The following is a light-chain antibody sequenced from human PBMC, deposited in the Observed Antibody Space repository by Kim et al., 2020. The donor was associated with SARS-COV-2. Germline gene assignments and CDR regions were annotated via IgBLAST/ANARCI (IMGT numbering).Light chain of an antibody. J-gene: IGKJ2*01. CDR2: GAS. Sequence: EIVMTQSPVTLSVSPGERATLSCRASQSVSSNLAWYQQKPGQAPRLLIYGASTRATGTPARFSGSGSGTEFTLTISSLQSEDFALYYCQQYNEWPPGDPFGQGTKLEI. V-gene: IGKV3-15*01. CDR3: QQYNEWPPGDP. CDR1: QSVSSN.